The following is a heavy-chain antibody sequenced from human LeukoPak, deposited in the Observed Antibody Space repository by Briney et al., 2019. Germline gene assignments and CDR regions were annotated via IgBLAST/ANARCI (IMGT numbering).Heavy chain of an antibody. V-gene: IGHV3-74*01. J-gene: IGHJ5*02. D-gene: IGHD1-26*01. CDR2: INRDGSRI. CDR3: VRDFVGPDDL. CDR1: GFTLSKYW. Sequence: GSLRLSCGDSGFTLSKYWMHWVRQVPGKGLTWVSRINRDGSRIDHAGSVKGRFTISRGNAKNTLYLQMNSLRPEDTAVYYCVRDFVGPDDLWGQGTLVTVSS.